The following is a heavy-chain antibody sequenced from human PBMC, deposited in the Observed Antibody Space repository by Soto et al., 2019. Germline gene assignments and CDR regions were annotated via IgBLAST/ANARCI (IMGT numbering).Heavy chain of an antibody. CDR2: INSDGSST. D-gene: IGHD3-22*01. J-gene: IGHJ4*02. CDR3: AIRASYYDSSGYFDY. V-gene: IGHV3-74*01. CDR1: GFTFSIYL. Sequence: PAESLRLSCAASGFTFSIYLMHWLRQAPGKGLVWVSRINSDGSSTSYADSVKGRFTISRDNAKNTLYLQMNSLRAEDTAVYYCAIRASYYDSSGYFDYWGQGT.